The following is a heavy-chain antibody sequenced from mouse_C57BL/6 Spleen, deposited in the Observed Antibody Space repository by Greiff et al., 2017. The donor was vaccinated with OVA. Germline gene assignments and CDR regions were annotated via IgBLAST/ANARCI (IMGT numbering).Heavy chain of an antibody. J-gene: IGHJ2*01. CDR2: IYPGDGDT. V-gene: IGHV1-80*01. D-gene: IGHD3-3*01. CDR1: GYAFSSDW. CDR3: ARRGTYFDY. Sequence: VQLQQSGAELVKPGASVKISCKASGYAFSSDWMNWVKQRPGKGLEWIGQIYPGDGDTNYNGKFKGKATLTADKSSITAYVQLSSLTSEDSAVYFCARRGTYFDYWGQGTTLTVSS.